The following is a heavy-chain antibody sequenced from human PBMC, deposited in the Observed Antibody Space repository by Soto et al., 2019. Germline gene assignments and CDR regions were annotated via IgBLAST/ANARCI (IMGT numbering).Heavy chain of an antibody. Sequence: SETLSLTCTVSGGSISSYYWSWIRQPPGKGLEWIGYIYYSGSTNYNPSLKSRVTISVDTSKNQFSLKLSSVTAADTAVYYCARVAMISCGYYTFDYWGQGTLVTVSS. D-gene: IGHD3-3*01. V-gene: IGHV4-59*01. J-gene: IGHJ4*02. CDR3: ARVAMISCGYYTFDY. CDR2: IYYSGST. CDR1: GGSISSYY.